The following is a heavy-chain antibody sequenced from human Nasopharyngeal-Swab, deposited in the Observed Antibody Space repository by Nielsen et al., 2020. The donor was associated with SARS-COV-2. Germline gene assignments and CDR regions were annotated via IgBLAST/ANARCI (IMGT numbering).Heavy chain of an antibody. CDR2: IYYSGST. V-gene: IGHV4-31*02. CDR3: ARVGGGSYYFDY. D-gene: IGHD1-26*01. Sequence: WIRQPPGKGMVRIGYIYYSGSTYYNPSLKSRVTISVDTSKNQFSLKLSSVTAADTAVYYCARVGGGSYYFDYWGQGTLVTVSS. J-gene: IGHJ4*02.